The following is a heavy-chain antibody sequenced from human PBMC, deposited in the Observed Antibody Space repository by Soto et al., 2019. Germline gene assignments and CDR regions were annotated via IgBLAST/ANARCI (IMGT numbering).Heavy chain of an antibody. V-gene: IGHV1-69*13. CDR2: IIPIFGTA. J-gene: IGHJ5*02. CDR1: GGTFSSYA. Sequence: ASVKVSCKASGGTFSSYAISWVRQAPGQGLEWMGGIIPIFGTANYAQKFQGRVTITADESTSTAYMELSSLRSEDTAVYYCASSTSCYTCGPFDPWAREPWSPSPQ. CDR3: ASSTSCYTCGPFDP. D-gene: IGHD2-2*02.